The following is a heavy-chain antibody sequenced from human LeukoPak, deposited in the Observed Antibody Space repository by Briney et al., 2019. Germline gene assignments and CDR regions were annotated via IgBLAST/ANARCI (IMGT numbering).Heavy chain of an antibody. Sequence: SETLSLTCAVYGESLSKCYWTWIRQSPGKGLEWIGEINHRGSTNLNPSLKSRVTLSVDTSKHQFSLKLTSVTAADAAVYYCASSVGSTDYWGQGTLVTVSS. J-gene: IGHJ4*02. CDR2: INHRGST. D-gene: IGHD1-26*01. CDR3: ASSVGSTDY. V-gene: IGHV4-34*01. CDR1: GESLSKCY.